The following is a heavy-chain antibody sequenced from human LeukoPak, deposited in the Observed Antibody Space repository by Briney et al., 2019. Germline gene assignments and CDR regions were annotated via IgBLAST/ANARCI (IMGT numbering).Heavy chain of an antibody. D-gene: IGHD4-17*01. CDR2: IYNSGAT. CDR1: GGSISSYH. J-gene: IGHJ4*02. Sequence: SETLSLTCTVSGGSISSYHWSWIRQPPGKGLEWIGYIYNSGATNYNPSLKSRVIISVDKSKNQFSLKLSSVTAADTAVYYCARAPTTVTTNFDYWGQGTLVTVSS. CDR3: ARAPTTVTTNFDY. V-gene: IGHV4-59*12.